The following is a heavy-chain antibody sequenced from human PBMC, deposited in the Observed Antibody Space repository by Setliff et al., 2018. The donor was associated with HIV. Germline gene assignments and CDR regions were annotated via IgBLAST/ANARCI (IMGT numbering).Heavy chain of an antibody. CDR1: GGSISSYY. D-gene: IGHD3-22*01. J-gene: IGHJ4*02. Sequence: SETLSLTCTVSGGSISSYYWSWIRQPPGKGLEWIGYIYTGGSTNYNPSLKSRVTISVDTSKNQFSLKLSSVTAADTAVYYCARGLSFYDPGGFDYWGQGTLVTVSS. V-gene: IGHV4-4*09. CDR2: IYTGGST. CDR3: ARGLSFYDPGGFDY.